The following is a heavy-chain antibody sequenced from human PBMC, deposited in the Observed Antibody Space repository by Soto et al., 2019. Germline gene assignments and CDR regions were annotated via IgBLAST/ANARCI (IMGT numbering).Heavy chain of an antibody. V-gene: IGHV3-23*01. CDR2: FSGSGGNI. Sequence: EVQLLESGGGLVQPGGSLRLSCVASGFTFSTHAMSWVRQAPGKGLEWVSTFSGSGGNIYYAESVKGRLTISRDDSKNTLYLQMNSLRVEDTAVYYCAKDPPWTVGPLAMDAWGQGTTVTVSS. D-gene: IGHD2-2*01. CDR3: AKDPPWTVGPLAMDA. J-gene: IGHJ6*02. CDR1: GFTFSTHA.